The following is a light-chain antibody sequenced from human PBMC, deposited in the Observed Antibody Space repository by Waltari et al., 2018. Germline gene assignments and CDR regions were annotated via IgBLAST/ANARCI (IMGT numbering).Light chain of an antibody. CDR1: SNDVGNYDL. Sequence: SALNQPASVSGSPGQSITISCPGTSNDVGNYDLLAWYQQHPDKAPKLIIYEDNKRPSGVSHRFSGSKSGNTASLTISGLQTEDEADYYCCSYAGYYIWVFGGGTKLTVL. CDR3: CSYAGYYIWV. J-gene: IGLJ3*02. V-gene: IGLV2-23*01. CDR2: EDN.